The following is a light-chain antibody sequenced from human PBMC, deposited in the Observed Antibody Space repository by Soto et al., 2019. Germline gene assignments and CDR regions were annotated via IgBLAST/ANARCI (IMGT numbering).Light chain of an antibody. Sequence: QSVLTQPASVSGSPGQSITISCTGTSSDVGSYKFVSWYQQHPGKAPKLMIYEGSKRPSGVSDRFSGSKSGTSATLGITGLQTGDEGDYYCGTWDSSLAFFFVFGTGTKLTVL. CDR3: GTWDSSLAFFFV. J-gene: IGLJ1*01. CDR1: SSDVGSYKF. V-gene: IGLV2-14*02. CDR2: EGS.